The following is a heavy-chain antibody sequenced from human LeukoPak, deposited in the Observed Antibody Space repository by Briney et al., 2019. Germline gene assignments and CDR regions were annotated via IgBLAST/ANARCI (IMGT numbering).Heavy chain of an antibody. D-gene: IGHD6-6*01. Sequence: GGSLRLSCAASGFTFSSYWMSWVRQAPGKGLEWVAFIRYDGSNKYYADSVKGRFIISRDNSRNTLYVQMNSLRAEDTAVYYCAKDFKVWSSSSFFDYWGQGTLVTVSS. CDR3: AKDFKVWSSSSFFDY. J-gene: IGHJ4*02. CDR2: IRYDGSNK. V-gene: IGHV3-30*02. CDR1: GFTFSSYW.